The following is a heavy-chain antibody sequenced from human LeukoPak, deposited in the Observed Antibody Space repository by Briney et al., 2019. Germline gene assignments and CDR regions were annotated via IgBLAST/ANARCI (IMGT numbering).Heavy chain of an antibody. CDR1: GGTFSSYA. Sequence: GASVKVSCKASGGTFSSYAISWVRQAPGQGLEWMGGIIPIFGTANYAQKFQGRVTITADESTSTAYMELSSLRSEDTAVYYCASFYDSSGYYPKEFDYWGQGTLVTVSS. CDR3: ASFYDSSGYYPKEFDY. V-gene: IGHV1-69*13. CDR2: IIPIFGTA. J-gene: IGHJ4*02. D-gene: IGHD3-22*01.